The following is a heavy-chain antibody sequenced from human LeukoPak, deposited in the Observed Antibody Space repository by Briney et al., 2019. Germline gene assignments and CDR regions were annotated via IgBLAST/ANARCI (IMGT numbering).Heavy chain of an antibody. D-gene: IGHD6-19*01. CDR2: ISGSGSGGST. J-gene: IGHJ4*02. CDR3: AKLLAVTNSYYFNY. V-gene: IGHV3-23*01. Sequence: GGSLRLSCVASGFTFSSYAMCCVRQAPGKGLEWGSTISGSGSGGSTYYADSVKGRFTISRDNSKDTLYLQMNSLRAEDTAVYYCAKLLAVTNSYYFNYWGQGTLVTVSS. CDR1: GFTFSSYA.